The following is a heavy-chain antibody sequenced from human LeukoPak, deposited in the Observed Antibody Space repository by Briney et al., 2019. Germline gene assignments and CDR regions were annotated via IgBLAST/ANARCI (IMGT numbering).Heavy chain of an antibody. Sequence: ASVKVSCKASGYTFTSYYMHWVRQAPGQGLEWMGITNPSGGSTSYAQKFQGRVTMTRDMSTSTVYMELSSLRSEDTAVYYCARVGIAAAGLIDYWGQGTLVTVSS. V-gene: IGHV1-46*01. CDR3: ARVGIAAAGLIDY. CDR1: GYTFTSYY. D-gene: IGHD6-13*01. CDR2: TNPSGGST. J-gene: IGHJ4*02.